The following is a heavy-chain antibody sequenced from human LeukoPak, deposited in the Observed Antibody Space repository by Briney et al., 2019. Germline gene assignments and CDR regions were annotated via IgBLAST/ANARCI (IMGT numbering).Heavy chain of an antibody. CDR1: GDSISSYY. CDR2: IYYSGST. Sequence: SETLSLTCTVSGDSISSYYWSWIRQPPGKGLEWIGYIYYSGSTNYNPSLKSRVTISVDRSKNQFSLKVNSMTAADTAVYYCARGDPRGYSYGPYYYYMDVWGKGTTVTVSS. CDR3: ARGDPRGYSYGPYYYYMDV. D-gene: IGHD5-18*01. J-gene: IGHJ6*03. V-gene: IGHV4-59*01.